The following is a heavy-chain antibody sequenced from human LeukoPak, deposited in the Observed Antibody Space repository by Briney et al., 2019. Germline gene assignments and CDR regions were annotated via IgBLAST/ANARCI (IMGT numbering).Heavy chain of an antibody. J-gene: IGHJ4*02. D-gene: IGHD6-13*01. CDR1: GYTFTSYY. CDR3: ARDPAYSSSWSQPSFDY. CDR2: INPSGGST. V-gene: IGHV1-46*01. Sequence: ASVKVSCKASGYTFTSYYMHWVRQAPGQGLEWMGIINPSGGSTSYAQKFQGRVTMTRDTSTSTVYMELSSLRSEDTAVYYCARDPAYSSSWSQPSFDYWGQGTLVTVSS.